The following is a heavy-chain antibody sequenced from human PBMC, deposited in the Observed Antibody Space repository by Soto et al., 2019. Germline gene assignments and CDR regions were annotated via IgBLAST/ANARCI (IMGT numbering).Heavy chain of an antibody. Sequence: ASVKVSCKASGDTFISYAMHWVRQAPVQRLEWMGWINAGNGNTKYSQKFQGRVTITRDTSATTAYMELSSLRSEDTAVYYCARDDCSGGTCYSDAFDIWGQGTMVTVSS. CDR3: ARDDCSGGTCYSDAFDI. CDR2: INAGNGNT. J-gene: IGHJ3*02. CDR1: GDTFISYA. V-gene: IGHV1-3*01. D-gene: IGHD2-15*01.